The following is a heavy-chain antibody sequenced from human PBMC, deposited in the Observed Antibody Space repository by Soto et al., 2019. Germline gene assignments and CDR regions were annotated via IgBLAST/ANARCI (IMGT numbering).Heavy chain of an antibody. CDR1: GCTFSSYS. Sequence: VKVSCKASGCTFSSYSISWVRQSPGQGLEWMGGIIPIFGTANYAQKFQGRVAITADESTSTAYMELSSLRSEDTAVYYCARPSPLLGETGTTGVDHWGQGTLVTVSS. J-gene: IGHJ5*02. D-gene: IGHD1-7*01. CDR3: ARPSPLLGETGTTGVDH. V-gene: IGHV1-69*01. CDR2: IIPIFGTA.